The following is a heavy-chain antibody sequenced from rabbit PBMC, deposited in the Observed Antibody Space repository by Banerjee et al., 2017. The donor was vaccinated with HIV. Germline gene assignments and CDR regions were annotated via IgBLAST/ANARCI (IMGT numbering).Heavy chain of an antibody. Sequence: QSLEESGGDLVKPGASLTLTCTASGFSFSSSYYMCWVRQAPGKGLEWIACIYAGSSGSTYSASWAKGRFTISETSSTTVTLQMTSLTAADTATYFCAIDKGYVGWTGFGYGMDLWGPGTLVTVS. CDR1: GFSFSSSYY. CDR2: IYAGSSGST. J-gene: IGHJ4*01. D-gene: IGHD6-1*01. V-gene: IGHV1S40*01. CDR3: AIDKGYVGWTGFGYGMDL.